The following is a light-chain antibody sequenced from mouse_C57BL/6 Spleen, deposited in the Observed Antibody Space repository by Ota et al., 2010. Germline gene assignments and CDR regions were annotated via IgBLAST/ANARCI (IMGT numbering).Light chain of an antibody. CDR2: LAS. V-gene: IGKV3-10*01. Sequence: IVLTQSPASLAVSLGQRATISCRASDSVEYYGTSLMQWYQQKPGQPPKLLIYLASNLESGVPARFSGSGSRTDFTLTIDPVEADDAATYYCQQNNEDPWTFGGGTKLEIK. J-gene: IGKJ1*01. CDR1: DSVEYYGTSL. CDR3: QQNNEDPWT.